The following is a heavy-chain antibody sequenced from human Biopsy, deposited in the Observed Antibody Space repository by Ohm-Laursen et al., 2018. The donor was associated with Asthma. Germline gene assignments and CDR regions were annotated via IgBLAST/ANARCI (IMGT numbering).Heavy chain of an antibody. CDR3: ARTYYDFLTGQVNDAFAL. J-gene: IGHJ3*01. Sequence: SVKVSCNASGYTLINYAIHWVRQAPGQRLEWMGWINAGNGNTKYSQKFQGRVTISRDTPASTAYMDLRSLRSEDTAMYYCARTYYDFLTGQVNDAFALWGQGTMVTVSS. CDR2: INAGNGNT. V-gene: IGHV1-3*01. CDR1: GYTLINYA. D-gene: IGHD3-9*01.